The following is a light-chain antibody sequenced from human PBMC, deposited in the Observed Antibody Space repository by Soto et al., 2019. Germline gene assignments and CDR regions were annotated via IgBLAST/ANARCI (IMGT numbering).Light chain of an antibody. J-gene: IGLJ1*01. CDR2: DVS. CDR1: SSDVGTYNS. CDR3: SSYASSSSYV. Sequence: QSVRTQPASVSGSPGQSITISCTGTSSDVGTYNSVSWYQQYPGKAPKLMIHDVSNRPSGVSNRFSGSKSGNTASLTISGLQAEYEADYYCSSYASSSSYVFGSGTKVTDL. V-gene: IGLV2-14*01.